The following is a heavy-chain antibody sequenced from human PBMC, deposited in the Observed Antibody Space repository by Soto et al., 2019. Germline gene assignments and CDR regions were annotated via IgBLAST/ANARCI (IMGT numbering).Heavy chain of an antibody. D-gene: IGHD6-6*01. J-gene: IGHJ4*02. V-gene: IGHV1-69*13. CDR2: IIPIFGTA. CDR3: AIEYSSSPPYYPIGY. Sequence: SVKVSCKASGGTFSSYSISLVRQAPGQGLEWMGGIIPIFGTANYAQKFQGRVTITADESTSTAYMELSSLRSEDTAVYYCAIEYSSSPPYYPIGYWGQGTLVTVSS. CDR1: GGTFSSYS.